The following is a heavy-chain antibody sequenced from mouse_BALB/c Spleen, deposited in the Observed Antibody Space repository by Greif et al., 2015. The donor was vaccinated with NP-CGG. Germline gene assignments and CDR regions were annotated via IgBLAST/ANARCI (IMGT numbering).Heavy chain of an antibody. CDR3: ARDSRYFDV. CDR1: GYTLTDYY. CDR2: IYPGSGNT. Sequence: VMLVESGAELARPGASVKLSCKASGYTLTDYYINWVKQRTGQGLEWIGEIYPGSGNTYYNEKFKGKATLTADKSSSTAYMQLSSLTSEDSAVYFCARDSRYFDVWGAGTTVTVSS. V-gene: IGHV1-77*01. J-gene: IGHJ1*01.